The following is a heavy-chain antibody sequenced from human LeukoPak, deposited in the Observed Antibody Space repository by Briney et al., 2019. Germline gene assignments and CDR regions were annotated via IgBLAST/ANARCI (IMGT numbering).Heavy chain of an antibody. J-gene: IGHJ4*02. D-gene: IGHD3-10*01. Sequence: SETLSLTCTVSGGSISSSSYYWGWIRQPPGKGLEWIGSIYYSGSTYYNPSLKSRVTISVDTSKNQFSLKLSSVTAADTAVYYCARGRRYYGSGSYSVGEFDYWGQGTLVTVSS. CDR3: ARGRRYYGSGSYSVGEFDY. V-gene: IGHV4-39*07. CDR2: IYYSGST. CDR1: GGSISSSSYY.